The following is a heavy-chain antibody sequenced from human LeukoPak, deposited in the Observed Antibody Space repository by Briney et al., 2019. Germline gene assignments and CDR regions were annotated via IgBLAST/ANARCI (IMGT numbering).Heavy chain of an antibody. CDR3: AKGHITMVRGVIHGDGSNYPLGN. Sequence: GGSLRLSCAASGFTFDYAMHWVRQAPGKGLEWVSLISWDGGSTYYADSVKGRFTISRDNSKNSLYLQMNSLRAEDTALYYCAKGHITMVRGVIHGDGSNYPLGNWGQGTLVTVSS. V-gene: IGHV3-43D*03. CDR2: ISWDGGST. D-gene: IGHD3-10*01. CDR1: GFTFDYA. J-gene: IGHJ4*02.